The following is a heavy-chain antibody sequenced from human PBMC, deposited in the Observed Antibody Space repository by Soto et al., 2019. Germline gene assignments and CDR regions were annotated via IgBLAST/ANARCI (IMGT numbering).Heavy chain of an antibody. D-gene: IGHD3-10*01. CDR2: ISSSSSYI. Sequence: EVQLVESGGGLVKPGGSLRLSCAASGFTFSSYSMNWVRQAPGKGLEWVSSISSSSSYIYYADSVKGRFTISRANSKSSRYLQMYSLRAEDTAVYYCARWIHYYGSGIPAYWGQGTLVTVAS. V-gene: IGHV3-21*01. CDR3: ARWIHYYGSGIPAY. J-gene: IGHJ4*02. CDR1: GFTFSSYS.